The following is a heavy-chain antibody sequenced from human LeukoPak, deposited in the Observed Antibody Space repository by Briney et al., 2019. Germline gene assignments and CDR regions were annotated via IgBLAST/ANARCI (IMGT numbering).Heavy chain of an antibody. CDR3: ARAPQVPAAIGDWFDP. V-gene: IGHV4-61*02. Sequence: SETLSLTCTVFGGSISSGSYYWSWIRQPAGKGLEWIGRIYTSGSTNYNPSLKSRVTISVDTSKNQFSLKLSSVTAADTAVYYCARAPQVPAAIGDWFDPWGQGTLVTVSS. CDR2: IYTSGST. CDR1: GGSISSGSYY. D-gene: IGHD2-2*01. J-gene: IGHJ5*02.